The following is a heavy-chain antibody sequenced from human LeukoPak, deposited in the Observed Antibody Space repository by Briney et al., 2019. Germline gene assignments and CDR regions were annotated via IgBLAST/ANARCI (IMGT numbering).Heavy chain of an antibody. CDR2: IYPGDSDT. V-gene: IGHV5-51*01. Sequence: GESLKISCKGSGYSFTSYWIGWVRQMPGKGLEWMGIIYPGDSDTRYSPSFQGQVTISADKSISTAYLQWSSLKASDTAMYYCARAGWGYTYYYDSSGSGDYFDYWGQGTLVTVSS. J-gene: IGHJ4*02. D-gene: IGHD3-22*01. CDR3: ARAGWGYTYYYDSSGSGDYFDY. CDR1: GYSFTSYW.